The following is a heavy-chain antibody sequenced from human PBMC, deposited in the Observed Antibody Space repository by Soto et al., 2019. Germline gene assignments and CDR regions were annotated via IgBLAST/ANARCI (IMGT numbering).Heavy chain of an antibody. CDR2: INHNRST. CDR3: ARGRSGGVFQH. Sequence: QVQLQQWGAGLLKPSETLSLTCAVYGGSFGAYHWSWIRQPPGKGLEWVGEINHNRSTNYNPSLKSRVTISIDPSKNQFSLKLSSVTAADTAMYYWARGRSGGVFQHWGQGTLVIVSS. V-gene: IGHV4-34*01. J-gene: IGHJ1*01. CDR1: GGSFGAYH. D-gene: IGHD2-15*01.